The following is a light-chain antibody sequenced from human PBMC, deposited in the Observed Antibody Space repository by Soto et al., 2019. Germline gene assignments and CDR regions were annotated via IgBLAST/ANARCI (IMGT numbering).Light chain of an antibody. J-gene: IGKJ2*01. CDR2: KAS. V-gene: IGKV1-5*03. CDR1: QSISSW. Sequence: DIQMTQSPSTLSASVGDRVTITCRASQSISSWLAWYQQKPGKAPKLLIYKASSLESGVPSTFSGSGSGTEFTLTISRLQPDDFATYYCQQDNSYSPYTFGQGTKLEIK. CDR3: QQDNSYSPYT.